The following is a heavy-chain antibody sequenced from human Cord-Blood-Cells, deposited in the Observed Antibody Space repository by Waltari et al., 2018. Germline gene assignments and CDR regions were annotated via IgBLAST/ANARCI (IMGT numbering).Heavy chain of an antibody. D-gene: IGHD1-26*01. Sequence: QVQLVESGGGVVQPGRSLGLSWAASGFTFSCYAMPWVRQAPGKGLEWVAVISYDGSNKYYADSVKGRFTISRDNSKNTLYLQMNSLRAEDMAVYYCAREGGDWYFDLWGRGTLVTVSS. CDR1: GFTFSCYA. V-gene: IGHV3-30*04. CDR2: ISYDGSNK. J-gene: IGHJ2*01. CDR3: AREGGDWYFDL.